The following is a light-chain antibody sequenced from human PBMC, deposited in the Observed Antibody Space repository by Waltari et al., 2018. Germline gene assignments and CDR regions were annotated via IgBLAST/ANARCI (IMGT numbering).Light chain of an antibody. CDR1: QSLVSSDGKTN. Sequence: DVVLTQSPLSLPVTLGQPAPLPCRSSQSLVSSDGKTNSNWIQQSPGQYPRRLIYKVSHWDPNVGVPDKCSGSGSGADFTMKISRVEAEDVGVYTCMQGSHWPYTFGQGTKLEIE. CDR3: MQGSHWPYT. J-gene: IGKJ2*01. CDR2: KVS. V-gene: IGKV2D-30*01.